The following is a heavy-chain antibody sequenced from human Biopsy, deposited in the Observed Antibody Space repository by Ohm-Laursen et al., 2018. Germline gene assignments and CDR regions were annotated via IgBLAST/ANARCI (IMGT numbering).Heavy chain of an antibody. CDR3: AKGGYCTTTGCYMDVDY. D-gene: IGHD2-2*02. V-gene: IGHV3-33*06. Sequence: SLRLSCAASGFTFSNYGMHWVRRAPGKGLEWVAVLWYDGTNKYYADSVKGRFTISRDNSKNTLYLQMNSLRAEDTAMYYCAKGGYCTTTGCYMDVDYWGQGTLVTVSS. J-gene: IGHJ4*02. CDR1: GFTFSNYG. CDR2: LWYDGTNK.